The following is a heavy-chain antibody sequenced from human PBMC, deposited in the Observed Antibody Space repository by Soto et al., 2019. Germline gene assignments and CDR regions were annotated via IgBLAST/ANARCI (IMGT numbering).Heavy chain of an antibody. V-gene: IGHV3-21*01. CDR1: GFTFNTYS. CDR3: ARGGRASGYDFYYYGMDV. CDR2: ISSSGTYT. Sequence: GSLRLSCAASGFTFNTYSMNWVRQAPGKGLEWVSSISSSGTYTYYSDSLKGRITISRDNANNSLYLQMNSLTAEDTVIYFCARGGRASGYDFYYYGMDVWGQGTKVTVSS. D-gene: IGHD5-12*01. J-gene: IGHJ6*02.